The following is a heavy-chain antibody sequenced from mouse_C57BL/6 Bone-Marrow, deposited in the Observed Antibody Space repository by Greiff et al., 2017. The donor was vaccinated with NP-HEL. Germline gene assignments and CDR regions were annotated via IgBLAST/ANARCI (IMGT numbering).Heavy chain of an antibody. Sequence: EVQVVESGPELVKPGASVKISCKASGYSFTGYYMNWVKQSPEKSLEWIGEINPSTGGTTYNQKFKAKATLTVDKSSSTAYMQLKSLTSEDSAVYYCARAIYGSSGAYWGQGTLVTVSA. CDR3: ARAIYGSSGAY. J-gene: IGHJ3*01. CDR1: GYSFTGYY. CDR2: INPSTGGT. V-gene: IGHV1-42*01. D-gene: IGHD1-1*01.